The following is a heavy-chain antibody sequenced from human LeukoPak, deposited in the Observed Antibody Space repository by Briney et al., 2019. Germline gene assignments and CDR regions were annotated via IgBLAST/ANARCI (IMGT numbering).Heavy chain of an antibody. CDR2: IIHSGST. CDR3: ARLDRMGRYFDY. CDR1: SGSLSGYY. V-gene: IGHV4-34*12. D-gene: IGHD3-10*01. J-gene: IGHJ4*02. Sequence: SETLSLTCAVYSGSLSGYYWSWIRQPPGKGLEWIGEIIHSGSTNYNPSLKSRVTISIDTSMNHFSLRLSSVTAADTAVYYCARLDRMGRYFDYWGQGTLVTVSS.